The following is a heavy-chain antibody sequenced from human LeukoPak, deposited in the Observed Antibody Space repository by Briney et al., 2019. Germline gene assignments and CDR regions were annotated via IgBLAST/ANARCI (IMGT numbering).Heavy chain of an antibody. Sequence: SETLSLTCTVSGGSISSYYWSWIQQPPGKGLEWIGYIYYSGSTNYNPSLKSRVTISVDTSKNQFSLKLSSVTAADTAVYYCASGYSYGRGYWYFDLWGRGTLVTVSS. CDR1: GGSISSYY. D-gene: IGHD5-18*01. J-gene: IGHJ2*01. V-gene: IGHV4-59*01. CDR2: IYYSGST. CDR3: ASGYSYGRGYWYFDL.